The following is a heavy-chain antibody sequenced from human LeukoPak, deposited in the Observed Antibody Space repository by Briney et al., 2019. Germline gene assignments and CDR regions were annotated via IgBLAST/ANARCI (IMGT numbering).Heavy chain of an antibody. D-gene: IGHD6-19*01. Sequence: GGSLRLSCAASGFTFDDYGMSWVRQAPGKGLEWVSGINWNGGSTGYADSVKGRFTISRDNAKNSLYLQMNSLRAEDTAVYYCARGYSSGWYNWFDPWGQGTLVTVSS. J-gene: IGHJ5*02. CDR1: GFTFDDYG. CDR3: ARGYSSGWYNWFDP. V-gene: IGHV3-20*04. CDR2: INWNGGST.